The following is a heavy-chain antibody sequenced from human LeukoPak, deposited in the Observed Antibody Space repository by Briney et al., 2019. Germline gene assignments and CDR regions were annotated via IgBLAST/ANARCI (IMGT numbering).Heavy chain of an antibody. CDR3: AKGRGVVIIRYFDY. J-gene: IGHJ4*02. Sequence: PGGSLRLSCAASGFTFSSYAMSWVRQAPGKGPEWVSGISGSGGSTYYADSVKGRFTISRDNSQNTLYLQMNSLRAEDTAVYYCAKGRGVVIIRYFDYWGQGTLVTVSS. D-gene: IGHD3-3*01. CDR2: ISGSGGST. V-gene: IGHV3-23*01. CDR1: GFTFSSYA.